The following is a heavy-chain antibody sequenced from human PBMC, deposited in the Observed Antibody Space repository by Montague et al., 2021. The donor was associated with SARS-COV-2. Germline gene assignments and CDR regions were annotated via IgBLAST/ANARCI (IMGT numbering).Heavy chain of an antibody. Sequence: SLRLSCAASGFSLSSYSMNWVRQAPGKGLEWVSYFSGSSTKMNFSDSLNGRFTISRDIAKNSLYLQMDSLTDEDTAVYYCARDAGYNWNTEAYALDMWGQGAMVSVSS. CDR1: GFSLSSYS. CDR2: FSGSSTKM. CDR3: ARDAGYNWNTEAYALDM. J-gene: IGHJ3*02. D-gene: IGHD1/OR15-1a*01. V-gene: IGHV3-48*02.